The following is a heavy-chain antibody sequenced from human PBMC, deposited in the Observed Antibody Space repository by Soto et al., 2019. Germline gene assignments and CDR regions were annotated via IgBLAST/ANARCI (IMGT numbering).Heavy chain of an antibody. Sequence: QVQLQQSGPGLVKTSQTLSLTCAISGDSVSSNDATWDWIRQSPSRGLEWLGRTYYRSKWYIDYAVXXXSXXXXXXXXXXXXXXXXXXXXXXXXXXXXXCVXLVXXXWLDSWGPGTLVTVSS. CDR1: GDSVSSNDAT. J-gene: IGHJ5*01. D-gene: IGHD2-21*01. CDR3: VXLVXXXWLDS. V-gene: IGHV6-1*01. CDR2: TYYRSKWYI.